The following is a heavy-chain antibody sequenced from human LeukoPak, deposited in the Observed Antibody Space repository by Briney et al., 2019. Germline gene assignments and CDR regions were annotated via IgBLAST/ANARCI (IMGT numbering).Heavy chain of an antibody. V-gene: IGHV1-8*01. D-gene: IGHD2-15*01. CDR2: MNPNSGNT. Sequence: GASVKVSCKASGYTFTSYDINWVRQATGQGLEWMGWMNPNSGNTGYAQKFQGRVTTTRKTSISTAYMELSSLRSEDTAVYYCARGRDCSGGNCWIDYWGQGTLVTVSS. J-gene: IGHJ4*02. CDR3: ARGRDCSGGNCWIDY. CDR1: GYTFTSYD.